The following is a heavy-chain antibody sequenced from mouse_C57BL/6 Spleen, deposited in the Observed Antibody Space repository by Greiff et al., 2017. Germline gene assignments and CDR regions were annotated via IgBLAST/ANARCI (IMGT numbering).Heavy chain of an antibody. J-gene: IGHJ3*01. Sequence: VQLQQSGPELVKPGASVKISCKASGYSFTGYYMNWVKQSPEKSLEWIGEINPSTGGTTYNQKFKAKATLTVDKSSSTAYMQRKSLTSEDSAVYYCARGDASFAYWGQGTLVTVSA. V-gene: IGHV1-42*01. CDR3: ARGDASFAY. CDR1: GYSFTGYY. CDR2: INPSTGGT.